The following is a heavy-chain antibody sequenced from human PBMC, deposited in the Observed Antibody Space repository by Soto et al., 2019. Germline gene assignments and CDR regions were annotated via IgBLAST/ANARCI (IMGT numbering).Heavy chain of an antibody. V-gene: IGHV3-21*06. CDR3: ARESEDLTSNFDY. CDR1: GFSFTRYS. CDR2: ISSTTNYI. Sequence: GSLRLSCAASGFSFTRYSMNWVRQAPGKGLEWVSSISSTTNYIYYGDSMKGRFTISRDNAKNSLYLEMNSLRAEDTAVYYCARESEDLTSNFDYWGQGTLVTVSS. J-gene: IGHJ4*02.